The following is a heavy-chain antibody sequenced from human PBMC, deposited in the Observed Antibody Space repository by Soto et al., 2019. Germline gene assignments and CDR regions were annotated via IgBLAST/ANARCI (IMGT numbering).Heavy chain of an antibody. CDR3: ARSQGGSSSLDIYYYYYYGMDV. CDR2: IIPIVGTA. J-gene: IGHJ6*02. V-gene: IGHV1-69*01. D-gene: IGHD2-15*01. Sequence: QVQLVQSGAEVKKPGSSVKVSCKAPGGTFSSYAISWVRQAPGQGLEWMGGIIPIVGTAKYAQKFQGGVTITADESTSTGYMELSSLRSEDTAVYYCARSQGGSSSLDIYYYYYYGMDVWGQGTTVTVSS. CDR1: GGTFSSYA.